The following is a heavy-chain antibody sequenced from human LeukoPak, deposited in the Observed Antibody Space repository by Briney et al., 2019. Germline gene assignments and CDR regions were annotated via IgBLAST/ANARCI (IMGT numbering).Heavy chain of an antibody. V-gene: IGHV1-69*04. CDR3: ARDPSYSGSTGGY. D-gene: IGHD1-26*01. Sequence: SVKVSCKASGGTFSSYAISWVRQAPGQGLEWMGRIIPILGIANYAQKFQGRVTITADKSTSTAYMELSSLRSEDTAVYYCARDPSYSGSTGGYWGQGTLVTVSS. CDR2: IIPILGIA. CDR1: GGTFSSYA. J-gene: IGHJ4*02.